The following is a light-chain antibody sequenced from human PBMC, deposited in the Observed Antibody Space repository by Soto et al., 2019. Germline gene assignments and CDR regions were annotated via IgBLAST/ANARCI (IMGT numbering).Light chain of an antibody. CDR1: SSDVGGYNY. J-gene: IGLJ2*01. CDR2: GVT. CDR3: SSYTSSSTLSVV. Sequence: QSALTQPASVSGSPGQSITISCTGTSSDVGGYNYVSWYQQHPGKAPKHMIYGVTNRPSGVSNRFSGSKSGNTASLTISGLQAEDEADYYCSSYTSSSTLSVVFGGGTKLTVL. V-gene: IGLV2-14*01.